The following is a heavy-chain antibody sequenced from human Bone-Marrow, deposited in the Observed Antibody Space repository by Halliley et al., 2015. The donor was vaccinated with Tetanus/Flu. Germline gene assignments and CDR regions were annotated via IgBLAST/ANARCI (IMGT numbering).Heavy chain of an antibody. Sequence: SLRLSCAASGFSFRSYVMNWVRRAPGKGLEWVSGLSGSGAYTFYADSVKGRFTISRDNSKNTLYLQMNSLRAEDTAVYYCAKDLSFIEVAGTGAFDYWGQGTRVTVSS. J-gene: IGHJ4*02. CDR1: GFSFRSYV. CDR3: AKDLSFIEVAGTGAFDY. D-gene: IGHD6-19*01. V-gene: IGHV3-23*01. CDR2: LSGSGAYT.